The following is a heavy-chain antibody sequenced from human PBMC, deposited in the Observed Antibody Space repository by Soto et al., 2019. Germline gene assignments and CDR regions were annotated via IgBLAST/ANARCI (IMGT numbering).Heavy chain of an antibody. CDR2: IYPGDSDT. CDR1: GYSFASHW. Sequence: GESLKISCKGSGYSFASHWGAWVRQMPEKGLEWIGTIYPGDSDTKYSPAFRGQVTISADTSVSTAYLQWRSLEATDSAIYYCARYSGSYWHYLDFWGQGTLVTSPQ. V-gene: IGHV5-51*01. CDR3: ARYSGSYWHYLDF. D-gene: IGHD1-26*01. J-gene: IGHJ4*02.